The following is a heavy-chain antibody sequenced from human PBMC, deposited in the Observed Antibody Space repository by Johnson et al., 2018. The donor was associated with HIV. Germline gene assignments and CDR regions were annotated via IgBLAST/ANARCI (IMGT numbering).Heavy chain of an antibody. CDR3: ARELPWSSSWESDAFDI. Sequence: EVQLVESGGGLVQPGGSLRLSCAASGFTFSSYWMHWVRQAPGKGLVWVSRINSDGSSTSYADSVKGRFTISRDNAKNTLYLQMNSLRAVDTAVYFCARELPWSSSWESDAFDIWGQGTMVTVSS. J-gene: IGHJ3*02. CDR1: GFTFSSYW. V-gene: IGHV3-74*01. CDR2: INSDGSST. D-gene: IGHD6-13*01.